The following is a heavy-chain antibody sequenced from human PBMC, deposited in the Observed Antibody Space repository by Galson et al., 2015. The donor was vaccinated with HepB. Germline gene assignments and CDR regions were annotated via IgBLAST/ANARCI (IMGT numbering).Heavy chain of an antibody. D-gene: IGHD3-10*01. CDR2: TNSDGSTT. CDR3: VTAGRFRFDC. CDR1: GFSFSNSW. Sequence: SLRLSCAASGFSFSNSWMHCVRQAPGVGLVWVSRTNSDGSTTNYADSVKGRFTISRDNAKNTLYMQMNSLRVQDTAVYYCVTAGRFRFDCWGQGTLVTVSS. J-gene: IGHJ4*02. V-gene: IGHV3-74*01.